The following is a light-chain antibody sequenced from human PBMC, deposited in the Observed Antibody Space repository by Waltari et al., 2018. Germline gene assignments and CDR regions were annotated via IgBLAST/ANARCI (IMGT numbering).Light chain of an antibody. Sequence: EIVLTQSPATLSLSPGERATLSCRTSQSVNSYLAWYQHKPGQAPRPLIYDASNRATGIPARFSGSGSWTDFTLTISSLEPDDFALYYCQQRFTWPSTTFGQGTRLEIK. CDR3: QQRFTWPSTT. CDR1: QSVNSY. V-gene: IGKV3-11*01. CDR2: DAS. J-gene: IGKJ5*01.